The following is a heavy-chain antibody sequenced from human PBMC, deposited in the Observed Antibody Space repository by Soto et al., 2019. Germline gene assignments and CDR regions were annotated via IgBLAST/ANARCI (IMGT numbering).Heavy chain of an antibody. CDR1: GGTFSSYA. V-gene: IGHV1-69*13. CDR3: ARGRGVDAFDI. CDR2: IIPIFGTA. D-gene: IGHD3-10*01. J-gene: IGHJ3*02. Sequence: RASVKVSCKASGGTFSSYAISWVRQAPGQGLGWMGGIIPIFGTANYAQKFQGRVTITADESTSTAYMELSSLRSEDTAVYYCARGRGVDAFDIWGQGTMVTVSS.